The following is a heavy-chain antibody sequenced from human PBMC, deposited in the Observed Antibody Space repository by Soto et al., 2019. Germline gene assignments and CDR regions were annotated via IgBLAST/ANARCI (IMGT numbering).Heavy chain of an antibody. CDR2: IYPGDSDT. V-gene: IGHV5-51*01. J-gene: IGHJ6*02. D-gene: IGHD6-13*01. CDR3: ARMAAAGKNQYRAAI. CDR1: GYSFTSYW. Sequence: GEALKISCKGSGYSFTSYWIGWVRQMPGKGLEWMGIIYPGDSDTRYSPSFQGQVTISADKSISTAYLQWSSLKASDSAMYYCARMAAAGKNQYRAAIWGQGTTVIGSS.